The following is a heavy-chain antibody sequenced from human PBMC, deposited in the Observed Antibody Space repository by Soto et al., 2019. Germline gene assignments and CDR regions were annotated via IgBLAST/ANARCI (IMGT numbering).Heavy chain of an antibody. CDR3: AQEGLIAGSLTGFGP. CDR1: GFTFTSYA. V-gene: IGHV3-23*01. Sequence: EVRLLESGGGLVQPGGSLRLSCAASGFTFTSYAMTWVRQAPGKGLEWVSTISGSGESTYYTDSVKGRFTVSRDNSKHMWHVQMNSLRAEDTAVYYGAQEGLIAGSLTGFGPWGQGTLVSVSS. CDR2: ISGSGEST. J-gene: IGHJ5*02. D-gene: IGHD6-13*01.